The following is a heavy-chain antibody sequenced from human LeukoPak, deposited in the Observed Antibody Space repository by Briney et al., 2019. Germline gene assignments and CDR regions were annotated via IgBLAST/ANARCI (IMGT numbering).Heavy chain of an antibody. CDR2: ITSGSTM. CDR1: GFTFSSYS. Sequence: PGGSLRLSCAASGFTFSSYSMNWVRQAPGKGLEWVSYITSGSTMYYADSVKGRFTISRDNAKNSLYLQMNSLGAEDTAVYYCARDYGSGWHYFDYWGQGTLVTVSS. V-gene: IGHV3-48*04. D-gene: IGHD6-19*01. CDR3: ARDYGSGWHYFDY. J-gene: IGHJ4*02.